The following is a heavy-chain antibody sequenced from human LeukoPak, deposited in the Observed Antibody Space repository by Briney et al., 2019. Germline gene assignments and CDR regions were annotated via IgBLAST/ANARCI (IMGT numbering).Heavy chain of an antibody. CDR2: ISSNGGST. CDR3: ARQAVRGVTIPHYYYYMDV. V-gene: IGHV3-64*01. CDR1: GFTFSSYA. D-gene: IGHD3-10*01. J-gene: IGHJ6*03. Sequence: GGSLRLSCAASGFTFSSYAMHWVRQAPGKGLEYVSAISSNGGSTYYANSVKGRFTISRDNSKNTLYLQMGSLRAEDMAVYYCARQAVRGVTIPHYYYYMDVWGKGTTVTVSS.